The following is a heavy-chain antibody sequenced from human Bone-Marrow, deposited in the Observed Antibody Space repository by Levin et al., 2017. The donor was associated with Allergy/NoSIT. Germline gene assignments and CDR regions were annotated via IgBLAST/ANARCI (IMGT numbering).Heavy chain of an antibody. D-gene: IGHD2-2*01. CDR2: ISPSGTPI. J-gene: IGHJ4*02. V-gene: IGHV3-11*01. Sequence: GGSLRLSCADSALTFSDDYMAWIRQAPGKGLEWLSYISPSGTPIFYADSVKGRFIVSRDNAKHSLYLQLDSLRAEDTAVYYCASERCSSAGCYLDFWGQGSLVTVSP. CDR3: ASERCSSAGCYLDF. CDR1: ALTFSDDY.